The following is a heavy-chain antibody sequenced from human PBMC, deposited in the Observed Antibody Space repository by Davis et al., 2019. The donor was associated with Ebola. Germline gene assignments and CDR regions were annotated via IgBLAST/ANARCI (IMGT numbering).Heavy chain of an antibody. Sequence: GESLKISCAASGLTFSSYVMSWVRQAPGKGLEWVSAISDSGGSTYYADSVKGRFTTSRDNAKNSLFLQVNSLRAEDTALYYCARAGNYASPHHFDYWGQGSLVTVSS. V-gene: IGHV3-23*01. J-gene: IGHJ4*02. D-gene: IGHD1-7*01. CDR3: ARAGNYASPHHFDY. CDR1: GLTFSSYV. CDR2: ISDSGGST.